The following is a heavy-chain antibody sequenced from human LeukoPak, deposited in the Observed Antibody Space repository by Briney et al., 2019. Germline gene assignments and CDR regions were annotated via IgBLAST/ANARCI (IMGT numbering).Heavy chain of an antibody. CDR3: ANFPCSSTSCSDY. CDR2: IYYSGST. V-gene: IGHV4-39*01. CDR1: GGSISSSNW. D-gene: IGHD2-2*01. Sequence: SETLSLTCAVSGGSISSSNWWSWVRQPPGKGLEWIGSIYYSGSTYYNPSLKSRVTISVDTSKNQFSLKLSSVTAADTAVYYCANFPCSSTSCSDYWGQGTLVTVSS. J-gene: IGHJ4*02.